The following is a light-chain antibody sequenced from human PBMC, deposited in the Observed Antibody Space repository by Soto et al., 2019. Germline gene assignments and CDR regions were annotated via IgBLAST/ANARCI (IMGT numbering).Light chain of an antibody. Sequence: EVVLTQYPATLSLSPGERATLSCRASESVGAQFAWYQQKPGQSPRLLIYGASNRASGISARFSGSGSGTDFTPTIASLEPEDSAVYYCQQRNDWCSFGGGT. V-gene: IGKV3-11*01. CDR2: GAS. CDR3: QQRNDWCS. J-gene: IGKJ4*01. CDR1: ESVGAQ.